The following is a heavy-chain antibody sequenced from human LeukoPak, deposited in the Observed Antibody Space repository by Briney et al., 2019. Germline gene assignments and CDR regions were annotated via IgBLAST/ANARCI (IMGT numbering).Heavy chain of an antibody. CDR2: INHSGST. Sequence: SETLSLTCAVYGGSFSGYYWSWIRQPPGKGLEWIGEINHSGSTNYNPSLNSRVTISVDTSKNQFSLKLSSVTAADTAVYYCATGGLAPPAWGQGTLVTVSS. CDR1: GGSFSGYY. CDR3: ATGGLAPPA. D-gene: IGHD3-16*01. V-gene: IGHV4-34*01. J-gene: IGHJ5*02.